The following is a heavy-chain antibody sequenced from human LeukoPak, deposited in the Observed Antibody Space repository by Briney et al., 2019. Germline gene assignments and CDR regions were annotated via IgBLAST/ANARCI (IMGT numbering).Heavy chain of an antibody. Sequence: SQTLSLTCTVSGGSISSGGYYWSWIRQHPGKGLEWIGYIYYSGSTYYNPSLKSRVTISVDTSKIQFSLKLSSVTAADTAVYYCARGYVDTAMEGAFDIWGQGTMVTVSS. J-gene: IGHJ3*02. V-gene: IGHV4-31*03. CDR1: GGSISSGGYY. D-gene: IGHD5-18*01. CDR3: ARGYVDTAMEGAFDI. CDR2: IYYSGST.